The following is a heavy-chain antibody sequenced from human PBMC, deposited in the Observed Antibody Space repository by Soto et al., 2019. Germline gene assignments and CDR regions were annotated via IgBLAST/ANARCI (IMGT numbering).Heavy chain of an antibody. CDR3: ARDPSWGQYYFDY. V-gene: IGHV3-33*01. J-gene: IGHJ4*02. D-gene: IGHD3-16*01. CDR2: IWYDGSNK. Sequence: GESLKISCAASGFTFSSYGMHWVRQAPGKGLEWVAVIWYDGSNKYYADSVKGRFTISRDNSKNTLYLQMNSLRAEDTAVYYCARDPSWGQYYFDYWGQGTLVTVSS. CDR1: GFTFSSYG.